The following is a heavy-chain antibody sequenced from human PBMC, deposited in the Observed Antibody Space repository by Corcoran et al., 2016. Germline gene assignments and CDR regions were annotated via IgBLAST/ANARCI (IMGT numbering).Heavy chain of an antibody. CDR3: TGDLGEIGPIFFDY. V-gene: IGHV1-18*01. Sequence: QVQLVQSGAEVKKPGASVKVSCKASGYTFTSFGISWVRQAPGQGLEWMGWISAYNGKTNSAQNLQGRVTMTTDTSTTTAYMELRSLRYDDTAVYYCTGDLGEIGPIFFDYWGQGILVTVSS. CDR1: GYTFTSFG. D-gene: IGHD3-16*01. J-gene: IGHJ4*02. CDR2: ISAYNGKT.